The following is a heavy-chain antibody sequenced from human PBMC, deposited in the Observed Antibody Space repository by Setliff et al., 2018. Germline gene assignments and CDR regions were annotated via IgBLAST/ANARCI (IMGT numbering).Heavy chain of an antibody. D-gene: IGHD3-22*01. CDR1: GGSISGGGYY. Sequence: SETLSLTCSVSGGSISGGGYYWNWIRQPAGKGLVWIGRIFSGGSTTHYNPSLKSRLSMTIDTSKSQFSLRLSSVTAADTAVYYCARDDYDSGGYYYGSFDVWGQGTLVTVSS. J-gene: IGHJ3*01. V-gene: IGHV4-61*02. CDR2: IFSGGST. CDR3: ARDDYDSGGYYYGSFDV.